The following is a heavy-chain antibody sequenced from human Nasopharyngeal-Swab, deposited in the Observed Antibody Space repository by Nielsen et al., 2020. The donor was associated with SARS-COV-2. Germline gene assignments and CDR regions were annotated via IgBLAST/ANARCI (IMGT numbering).Heavy chain of an antibody. CDR2: LYTSGTT. V-gene: IGHV4-61*02. Sequence: WIHQPPGKGLEWIGRLYTSGTTNYNPSLKSRVTISVDTSKDQFSLKLSSVTAADTAVYYCARAILNLGRGDYMDVWGKGTTVTVSS. CDR3: ARAILNLGRGDYMDV. D-gene: IGHD1-1*01. J-gene: IGHJ6*03.